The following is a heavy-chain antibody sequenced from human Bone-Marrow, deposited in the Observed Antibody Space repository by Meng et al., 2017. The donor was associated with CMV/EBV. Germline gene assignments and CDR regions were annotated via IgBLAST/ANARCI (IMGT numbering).Heavy chain of an antibody. V-gene: IGHV3-30*04. CDR1: GFTFSSYA. Sequence: GESLQIPCAASGFTFSSYAMHWVRQAPGKGLEWVAVISYDGSNKYYADSVQGRFTISRDNSKNTLYLQMNSLRAEDTAVYYCARDDRVVVPAAIEWCFDYWGQGTLVTVSS. J-gene: IGHJ4*02. CDR2: ISYDGSNK. D-gene: IGHD2-2*01. CDR3: ARDDRVVVPAAIEWCFDY.